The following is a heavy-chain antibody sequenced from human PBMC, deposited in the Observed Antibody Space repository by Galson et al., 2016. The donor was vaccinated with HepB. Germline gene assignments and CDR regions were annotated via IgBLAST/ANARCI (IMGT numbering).Heavy chain of an antibody. CDR1: GYNFIGYY. Sequence: SVKVSCKASGYNFIGYYIHWVRQVPGQGLEWMGYVNPRSGATVYEQRFQGRVTVTSDTSISTVYLELRSLKSDDTAVYNCARDLGYLEKKKKQWSKHFDYWGRGTLVTVSS. CDR3: ARDLGYLEKKKKQWSKHFDY. D-gene: IGHD2-15*01. CDR2: VNPRSGAT. J-gene: IGHJ4*02. V-gene: IGHV1-2*02.